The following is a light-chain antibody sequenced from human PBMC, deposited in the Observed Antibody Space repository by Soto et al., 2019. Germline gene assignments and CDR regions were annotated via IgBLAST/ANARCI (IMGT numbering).Light chain of an antibody. Sequence: QSVLTQPASVSGSPGQSITISCTGTSSDIGGYNYVSWYQHHPGKAPKLMIYEVSNRPSGVSNRFSGSKSGNTASLTISGLQAEDEADYYCSSYTSSTTLDVVFGGGTKLTVL. V-gene: IGLV2-14*01. CDR1: SSDIGGYNY. CDR3: SSYTSSTTLDVV. CDR2: EVS. J-gene: IGLJ2*01.